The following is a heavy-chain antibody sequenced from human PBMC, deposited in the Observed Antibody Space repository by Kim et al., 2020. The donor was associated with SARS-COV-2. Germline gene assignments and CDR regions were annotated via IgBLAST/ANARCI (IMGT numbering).Heavy chain of an antibody. V-gene: IGHV1-2*02. D-gene: IGHD1-20*01. CDR3: ARSSMYNSNWFDP. Sequence: AQKFQGRVTMTRDTSISTAYMELSRLRSDDTAVYYCARSSMYNSNWFDPWGQGTLVTVSS. J-gene: IGHJ5*02.